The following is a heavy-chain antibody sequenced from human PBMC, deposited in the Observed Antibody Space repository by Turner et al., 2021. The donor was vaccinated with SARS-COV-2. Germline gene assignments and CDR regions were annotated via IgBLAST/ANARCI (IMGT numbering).Heavy chain of an antibody. Sequence: QLQLQESGPGLVKPSETLSLTCTVSVCSISSSSYYWGWIRQPPGKGLEWIGSIYYSGSTYYNPSLKSRVTISVDTSKNQFSLKLSSVTAADTAVYYCARQSPYYYDSSGYYSGAFDIWGQGTMVTVSS. CDR1: VCSISSSSYY. CDR2: IYYSGST. J-gene: IGHJ3*02. V-gene: IGHV4-39*01. D-gene: IGHD3-22*01. CDR3: ARQSPYYYDSSGYYSGAFDI.